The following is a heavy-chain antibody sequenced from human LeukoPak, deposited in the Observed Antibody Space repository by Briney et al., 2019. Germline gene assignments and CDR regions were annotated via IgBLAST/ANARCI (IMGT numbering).Heavy chain of an antibody. J-gene: IGHJ3*02. V-gene: IGHV4-39*07. CDR1: GGSISTSNYY. CDR2: IFYSGST. Sequence: SETLSLTCTVSGGSISTSNYYWGWIRQPPGKGLEWIGNIFYSGSTYYSPSLKSRVTISLDTSRNQFSPKLNSVTAADTAVYYCAKSKGYGLVDIWGQGTMVTVSS. D-gene: IGHD3-10*01. CDR3: AKSKGYGLVDI.